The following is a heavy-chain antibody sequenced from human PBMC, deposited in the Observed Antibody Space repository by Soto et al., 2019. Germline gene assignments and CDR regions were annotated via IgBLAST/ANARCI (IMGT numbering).Heavy chain of an antibody. J-gene: IGHJ6*01. V-gene: IGHV3-9*01. CDR2: ISWNSGSI. CDR1: GFTFDDYA. CDR3: AKAEIVMVVAATRGYYYGMEV. D-gene: IGHD2-15*01. Sequence: PGGSLRLSCAASGFTFDDYAMHWVRQAPGKGMEWVSGISWNSGSIAYADSVKGRFTISRDKAKNSLYLQMNSRRAEDTALYYCAKAEIVMVVAATRGYYYGMEVCGEGGTVTISS.